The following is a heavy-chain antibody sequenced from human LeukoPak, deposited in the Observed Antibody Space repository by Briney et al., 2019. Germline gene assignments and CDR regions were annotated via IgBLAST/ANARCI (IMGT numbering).Heavy chain of an antibody. CDR1: GFNFNNYG. J-gene: IGHJ4*02. V-gene: IGHV3-33*01. CDR3: ARDTSGYYDY. D-gene: IGHD2-15*01. Sequence: GNSLRLSCTASGFNFNNYGLHWVRQAPGKGLDWVGVIWFDGSNRYYADSVKGRFTISRDNSKNTLYLQVNSVRAEDTAVYYCARDTSGYYDYWGQGALVTVSS. CDR2: IWFDGSNR.